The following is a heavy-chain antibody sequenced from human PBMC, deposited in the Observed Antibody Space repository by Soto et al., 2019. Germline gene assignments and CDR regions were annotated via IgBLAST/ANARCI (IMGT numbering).Heavy chain of an antibody. CDR2: IYHGGTT. D-gene: IGHD6-19*01. Sequence: SGTLSLTCTVSGYSISSDSYWAWIRQPPGKGPEWIASIYHGGTTFYSPSLKSRITISVDTSNNQFSLKLTSVTAADTAVYYCARVHVMVVAGSTFDYWGHGTLVTVSS. CDR3: ARVHVMVVAGSTFDY. J-gene: IGHJ4*01. CDR1: GYSISSDSY. V-gene: IGHV4-38-2*02.